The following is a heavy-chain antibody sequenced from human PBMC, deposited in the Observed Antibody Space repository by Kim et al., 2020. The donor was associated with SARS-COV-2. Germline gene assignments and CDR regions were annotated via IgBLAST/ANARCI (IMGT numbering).Heavy chain of an antibody. D-gene: IGHD2-21*02. V-gene: IGHV3-23*01. CDR2: ISGSGGST. Sequence: GGSLRLSCAASGFTFSSYAMSWVRQAPGKGLEWVSAISGSGGSTYYADSVKGRFTISRDNSKNTLYLQMNSLRAEDTAVYYCARSPELVTATLGASDYWGQGTLVTVSS. J-gene: IGHJ4*02. CDR3: ARSPELVTATLGASDY. CDR1: GFTFSSYA.